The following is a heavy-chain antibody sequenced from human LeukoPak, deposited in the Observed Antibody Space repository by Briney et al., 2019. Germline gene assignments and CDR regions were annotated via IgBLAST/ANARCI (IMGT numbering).Heavy chain of an antibody. CDR3: AKDPSFSIAAAGTDY. CDR1: GFTFSSYA. J-gene: IGHJ4*02. V-gene: IGHV3-23*01. CDR2: ISGSGGST. D-gene: IGHD6-13*01. Sequence: GGSLRLSCAASGFTFSSYAMSWVRQAPGRGLEWVSAISGSGGSTYYADSVKGRFTISRDNSKNTLYLQMNSLRAEDTAVYYCAKDPSFSIAAAGTDYWGQGTLVTVSS.